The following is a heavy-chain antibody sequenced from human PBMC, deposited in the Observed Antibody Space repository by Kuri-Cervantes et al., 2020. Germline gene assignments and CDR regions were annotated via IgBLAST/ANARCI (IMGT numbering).Heavy chain of an antibody. CDR1: GYTFTSYG. CDR3: ARGLATREWGAFDI. D-gene: IGHD5-12*01. CDR2: IIPIFGTA. Sequence: SVKVSCKASGYTFTSYGISWVRQAPGQGLEWMGGIIPIFGTANYAQKFQGRVTITADESTSTAYMELSSLRSEDTAVYYCARGLATREWGAFDIWGQGTMVTVSS. J-gene: IGHJ3*02. V-gene: IGHV1-69*13.